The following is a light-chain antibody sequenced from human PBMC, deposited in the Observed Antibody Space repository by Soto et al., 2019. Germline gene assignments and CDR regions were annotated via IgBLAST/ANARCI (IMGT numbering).Light chain of an antibody. CDR3: QQYGSSGT. J-gene: IGKJ1*01. CDR2: AAS. CDR1: QSVSSSY. V-gene: IGKV3-20*01. Sequence: IVLTQSPGTLSLSLGDRATLSCRASQSVSSSYLAWYQQKPGQAPRLLIYAASSRATGIPDRFSGSGSGTDFTLTISRLEPEDFAVYYCQQYGSSGTFGQGTKVDIK.